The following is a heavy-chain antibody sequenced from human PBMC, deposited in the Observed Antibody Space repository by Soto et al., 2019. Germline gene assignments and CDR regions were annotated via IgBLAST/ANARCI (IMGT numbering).Heavy chain of an antibody. V-gene: IGHV1-69*01. CDR2: IITFFGTS. D-gene: IGHD3-16*02. J-gene: IGHJ6*02. CDR3: ERVGDITNYGMAV. CDR1: GGTFSSYP. Sequence: QVQLVQSGAEGKKPGSSGEVSCEASGGTFSSYPINWVRQAPGQWLEWMGGIITFFGTSNYAQKFQGRVTITADDSTSTAYMELSSLRSEDTAVYYGERVGDITNYGMAVWGQGTKVTVSS.